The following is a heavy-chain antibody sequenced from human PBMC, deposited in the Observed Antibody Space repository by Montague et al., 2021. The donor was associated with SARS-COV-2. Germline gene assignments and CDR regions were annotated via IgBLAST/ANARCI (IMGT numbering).Heavy chain of an antibody. CDR2: IEYGGST. V-gene: IGHV4-31*03. J-gene: IGHJ3*02. CDR3: ARVQGITMIVVVIGAFDI. D-gene: IGHD3-22*01. Sequence: TLSLTCTVSGGSISSGGYYWSWIRGHPGKGLEGIGYIEYGGSTYYXXXLGSRVTISVDTSKNQFSLKLSSVTAADTAVYYCARVQGITMIVVVIGAFDIWGQGTMVTVSS. CDR1: GGSISSGGYY.